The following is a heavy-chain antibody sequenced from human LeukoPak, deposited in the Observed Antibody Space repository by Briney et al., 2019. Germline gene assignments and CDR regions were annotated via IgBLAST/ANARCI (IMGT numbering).Heavy chain of an antibody. CDR1: GFIFSNYA. V-gene: IGHV3-23*01. CDR2: ISNSGHST. Sequence: GESLRLSCVGSGFIFSNYAMSWVRQAPGKGLEWVSGISNSGHSTYNADSVKGRFSSTRDNSKNTLSLQMNSLRAEDTAVYYCAKDWRNGYSSDWYSEGYFPHWGQGTLVTVSS. D-gene: IGHD5-18*01. CDR3: AKDWRNGYSSDWYSEGYFPH. J-gene: IGHJ1*01.